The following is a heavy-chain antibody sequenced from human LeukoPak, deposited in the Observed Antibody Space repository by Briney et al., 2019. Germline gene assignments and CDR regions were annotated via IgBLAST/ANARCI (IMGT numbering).Heavy chain of an antibody. Sequence: SQTLSLTCAISGDSVSSNSAAWNWIRQSPSRGLEWLGRTYYRSKWYNDYAVSVKSRITINPDTSKNQFSLQLNSVTPEDTAVYYCARVGGIVATPWEDYFDYWGQGTLVTVSS. J-gene: IGHJ4*02. CDR2: TYYRSKWYN. CDR1: GDSVSSNSAA. CDR3: ARVGGIVATPWEDYFDY. V-gene: IGHV6-1*01. D-gene: IGHD5-12*01.